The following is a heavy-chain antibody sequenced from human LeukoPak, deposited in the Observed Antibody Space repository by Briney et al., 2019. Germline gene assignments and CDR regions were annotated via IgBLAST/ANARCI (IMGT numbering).Heavy chain of an antibody. CDR2: MNPNSGNT. CDR1: GYTFTSYD. D-gene: IGHD4-17*01. Sequence: GASVKVSCKASGYTFTSYDINWVRQATGQGLEWMGWMNPNSGNTGYAQKFQGRVTMTRNTSISTAYMELSSLRSEDTAVYYCXXXEYLTVTLKDAFDIWGQGTMVTVSS. J-gene: IGHJ3*02. V-gene: IGHV1-8*01. CDR3: XXXEYLTVTLKDAFDI.